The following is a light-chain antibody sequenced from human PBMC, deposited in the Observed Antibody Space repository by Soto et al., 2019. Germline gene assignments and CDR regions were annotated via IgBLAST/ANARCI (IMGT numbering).Light chain of an antibody. V-gene: IGKV1-5*01. CDR3: QQYHTDWT. J-gene: IGKJ1*01. CDR1: QTISRW. Sequence: DIQLTQTPSTLSASVGDEVTITCRASQTISRWLAWYQQKPGRAPKLLIYDASTLESGVPSRFSGSGSETEFTLTISRLQPDDFATYYCQQYHTDWTFGQGTKVDIK. CDR2: DAS.